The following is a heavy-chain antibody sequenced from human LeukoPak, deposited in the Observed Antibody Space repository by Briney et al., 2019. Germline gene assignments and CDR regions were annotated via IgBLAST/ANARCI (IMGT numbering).Heavy chain of an antibody. CDR1: GLTFHNTW. J-gene: IGHJ3*01. Sequence: PGGSLRLSCAASGLTFHNTWMHWIRQAPGKGLVWVSRIISDGITTTYADSVKGRFTISRDHAKNTLYLQMNSMRADDTAVYYCAADGEYAFLVWGQGTMVTVSS. V-gene: IGHV3-74*01. CDR2: IISDGITT. CDR3: AADGEYAFLV. D-gene: IGHD2/OR15-2a*01.